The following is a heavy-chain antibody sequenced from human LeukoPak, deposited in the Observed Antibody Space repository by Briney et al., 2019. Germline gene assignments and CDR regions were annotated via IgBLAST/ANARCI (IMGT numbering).Heavy chain of an antibody. CDR3: TRDGGRREDF. CDR2: ISGSGHTI. D-gene: IGHD1-26*01. Sequence: GGSLRLSCAASGFTFSNYEMNWVRQAPGEGLEWVSYISGSGHTIYYADSVKGRFTISRDNARNSLYLQMNSLRAEDTAVYYCTRDGGRREDFWGQGTLVTVSS. J-gene: IGHJ4*02. CDR1: GFTFSNYE. V-gene: IGHV3-48*03.